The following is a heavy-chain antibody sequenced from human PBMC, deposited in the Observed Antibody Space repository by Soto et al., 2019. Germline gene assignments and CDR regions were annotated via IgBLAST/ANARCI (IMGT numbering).Heavy chain of an antibody. CDR2: LWYDGSNK. V-gene: IGHV3-33*01. Sequence: QVQLVGSGGGVVQPGRALRLSCAASGFTFSSYGMHWVRQAPGKGLEWVAVLWYDGSNKYYADTVKCRFTISRDNSKNPLYLQMNSLRAEATAVYYWARDLVVVPAAGADGYDGMDVWGQGTTVTVS. J-gene: IGHJ6*01. D-gene: IGHD2-2*01. CDR3: ARDLVVVPAAGADGYDGMDV. CDR1: GFTFSSYG.